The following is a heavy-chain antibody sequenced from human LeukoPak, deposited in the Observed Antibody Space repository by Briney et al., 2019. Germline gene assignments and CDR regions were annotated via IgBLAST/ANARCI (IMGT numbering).Heavy chain of an antibody. CDR1: GYTFTGYY. Sequence: ASVKVSCKASGYTFTGYYMHWVRQAPGQGLEWMGWINPNSGGTNYAQKFQGRVTMTRDTSISTAYMELSRLRSDDTAVYYCARARYCSGGSCYSYYYDSSGYYYFDYWGQGTLVTVSS. V-gene: IGHV1-2*02. D-gene: IGHD2-15*01. CDR2: INPNSGGT. J-gene: IGHJ4*02. CDR3: ARARYCSGGSCYSYYYDSSGYYYFDY.